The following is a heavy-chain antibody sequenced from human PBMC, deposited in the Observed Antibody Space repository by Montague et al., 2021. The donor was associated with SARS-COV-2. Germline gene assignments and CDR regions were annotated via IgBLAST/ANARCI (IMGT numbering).Heavy chain of an antibody. D-gene: IGHD1-1*01. J-gene: IGHJ3*01. CDR1: GYNFGKYW. CDR3: ARRGTPDLYDAFDF. V-gene: IGHV5-51*01. Sequence: QSGAEVKKPGESLKISCKGSGYNFGKYWIGWVRQMPEKGLEWMAMIYPGDSDTRYSPSSQGQVTISADKSVTTAYLEWRNLTTSDTAMYYCARRGTPDLYDAFDFWGHGTMVIVSS. CDR2: IYPGDSDT.